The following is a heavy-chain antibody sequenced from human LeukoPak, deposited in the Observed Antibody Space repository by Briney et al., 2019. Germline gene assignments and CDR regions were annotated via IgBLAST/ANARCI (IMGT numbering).Heavy chain of an antibody. CDR3: ASATIPRQRDGYNWVLPPKHSHTWFDP. CDR1: GGTFSSYA. V-gene: IGHV1-69*05. Sequence: SVKVSCKASGGTFSSYAISWVRQAPGQGLEWMGGIIPIFGTANYAQKFQGRVTITTDESTSTAYMELSSLRSEDTAVYYCASATIPRQRDGYNWVLPPKHSHTWFDPWGQGTLVTVSS. CDR2: IIPIFGTA. D-gene: IGHD5-24*01. J-gene: IGHJ5*02.